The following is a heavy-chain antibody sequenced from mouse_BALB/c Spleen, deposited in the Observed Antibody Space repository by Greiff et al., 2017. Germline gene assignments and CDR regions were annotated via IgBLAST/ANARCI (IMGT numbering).Heavy chain of an antibody. D-gene: IGHD2-14*01. CDR2: IDPANGNT. Sequence: VQLQQSGAELVKPGASVKLSCTASGFNIKDTYMHWVKQRPEQGLEWIGRIDPANGNTKYDPKFQGKATITADTSSNTAYLQLSSLTSEDTAVYYCARSYDVGYAMDYWGQGTSVTVSS. CDR3: ARSYDVGYAMDY. J-gene: IGHJ4*01. CDR1: GFNIKDTY. V-gene: IGHV14-3*02.